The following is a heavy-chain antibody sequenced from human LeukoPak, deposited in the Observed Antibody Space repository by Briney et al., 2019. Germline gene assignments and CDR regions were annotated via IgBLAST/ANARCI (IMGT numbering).Heavy chain of an antibody. CDR2: IYNGGTT. Sequence: GGSLRLSCAASGFTFSSYATTWVRQAPGKGLEWVSVIYNGGTTYYADLVKGRSTISRDNSKSTLFVYLQMNSLRTDDTALYYCAGGGEAARSLAYWGQGALVTVSS. V-gene: IGHV3-66*02. CDR1: GFTFSSYA. J-gene: IGHJ4*02. D-gene: IGHD6-6*01. CDR3: AGGGEAARSLAY.